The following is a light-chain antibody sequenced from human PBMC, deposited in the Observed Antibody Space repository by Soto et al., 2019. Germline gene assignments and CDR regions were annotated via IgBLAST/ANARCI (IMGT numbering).Light chain of an antibody. CDR1: QSISSW. V-gene: IGKV1-5*01. CDR2: DAS. J-gene: IGKJ1*01. CDR3: QQYNSYSWT. Sequence: DIHMTESPSTLSAPVGDRVSITCRASQSISSWLAWYQQKPGKAPKVLIYDASSLESGVPSRFSGSGSGTEFTLTISSLQPDDFATYYCQQYNSYSWTFGQGTKVDIK.